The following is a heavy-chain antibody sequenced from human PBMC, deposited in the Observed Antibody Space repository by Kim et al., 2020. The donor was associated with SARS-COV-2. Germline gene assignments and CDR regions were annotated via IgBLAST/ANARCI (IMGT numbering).Heavy chain of an antibody. CDR1: GGTFSSYA. CDR2: IIPIFGTA. D-gene: IGHD3-16*01. Sequence: SVKVSCKASGGTFSSYAISWVRQAPGQGLEWMGGIIPIFGTANYAQKFQGRVTITADESTSTAYMELSSLRSEDTAVYYCARDLGEHPLQSPYYYYGMDVWGQGTTVTVSS. V-gene: IGHV1-69*13. CDR3: ARDLGEHPLQSPYYYYGMDV. J-gene: IGHJ6*02.